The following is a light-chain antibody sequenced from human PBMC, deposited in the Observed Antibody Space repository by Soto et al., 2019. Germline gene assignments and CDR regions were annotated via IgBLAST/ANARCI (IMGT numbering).Light chain of an antibody. J-gene: IGKJ1*01. CDR3: QQYNSYPWT. CDR2: DAS. CDR1: QSISSW. V-gene: IGKV1-5*01. Sequence: GDRVTITCRASQSISSWLAWYQQKPGKAPKLLIYDASSLESGVPSRFSGSGSGTEFTLTISSLQPDDFATYYCQQYNSYPWTFGQGTKLDI.